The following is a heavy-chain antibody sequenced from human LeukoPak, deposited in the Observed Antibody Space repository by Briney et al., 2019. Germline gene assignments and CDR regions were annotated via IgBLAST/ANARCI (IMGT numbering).Heavy chain of an antibody. D-gene: IGHD6-13*01. CDR3: ARFLYSSTPFDP. CDR2: MYYSGSI. CDR1: GGSISSSSYY. J-gene: IGHJ5*02. Sequence: ASETLSLTCTVSGGSISSSSYYWSWILQPPGKGLEWIGSMYYSGSIYYNPSLKSRVTISVDTSKNQFSLKLSSVTAADTAVYYCARFLYSSTPFDPWGQGTLVTVSS. V-gene: IGHV4-39*07.